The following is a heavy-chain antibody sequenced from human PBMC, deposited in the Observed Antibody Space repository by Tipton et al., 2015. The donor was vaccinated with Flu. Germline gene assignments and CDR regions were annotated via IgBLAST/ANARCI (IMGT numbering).Heavy chain of an antibody. CDR3: ARVGTTGWYYLDS. CDR1: GYIFTNYG. Sequence: QLVQSGVEVKKPGASVKVSCKASGYIFTNYGIYWVRQAPGQGLEWMGWISGYNGDTNYAQNLQGRVTMTTDTSTSTAYMELRSLRSDDTAVYYCARVGTTGWYYLDSWGQGTLVTVSS. D-gene: IGHD6-19*01. V-gene: IGHV1-18*04. CDR2: ISGYNGDT. J-gene: IGHJ4*02.